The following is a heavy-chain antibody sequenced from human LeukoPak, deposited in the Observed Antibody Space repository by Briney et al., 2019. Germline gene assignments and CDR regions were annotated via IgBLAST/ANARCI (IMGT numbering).Heavy chain of an antibody. Sequence: PGGSLRLSCAASGFTFSSYAMSWVRQAPGKGLEWVSAISGSGGSTYYADSVKGRFTISRDNSKNTLYLQMNSLRAEDTAVYYCFSGEKRDTVTTTIWPWGQGTLVTVSS. D-gene: IGHD4-17*01. CDR2: ISGSGGST. V-gene: IGHV3-23*01. CDR3: FSGEKRDTVTTTIWP. J-gene: IGHJ5*02. CDR1: GFTFSSYA.